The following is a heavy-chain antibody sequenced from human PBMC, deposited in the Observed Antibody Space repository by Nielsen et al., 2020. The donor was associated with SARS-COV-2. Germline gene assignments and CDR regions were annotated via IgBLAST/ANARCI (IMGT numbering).Heavy chain of an antibody. CDR3: AREFCSSTSCYTASALDY. J-gene: IGHJ4*01. CDR2: IWYDGSNK. V-gene: IGHV3-33*01. Sequence: EGSLRLSCAASGFTFSSYGMPWVRQAQGKGLEWVAVIWYDGSNKFYADSVKGRFTISRDNSKNTLYLQMNSLRAEDTAVYYCAREFCSSTSCYTASALDYWGQGTLVTVSS. CDR1: GFTFSSYG. D-gene: IGHD2-2*02.